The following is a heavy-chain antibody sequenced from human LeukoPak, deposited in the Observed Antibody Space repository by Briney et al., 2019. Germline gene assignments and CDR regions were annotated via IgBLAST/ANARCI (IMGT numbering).Heavy chain of an antibody. Sequence: GGSLRLSCAASGLTFSSYAMNWVRQAPGKGLEWVSAISGSGGNTYYADSVKGRFTISRDNSKNTLYLQMNSLRAEDTAIYYCAKPVGATSVAYWGQGTLVTVSS. V-gene: IGHV3-23*01. J-gene: IGHJ4*02. CDR2: ISGSGGNT. CDR1: GLTFSSYA. CDR3: AKPVGATSVAY. D-gene: IGHD1-26*01.